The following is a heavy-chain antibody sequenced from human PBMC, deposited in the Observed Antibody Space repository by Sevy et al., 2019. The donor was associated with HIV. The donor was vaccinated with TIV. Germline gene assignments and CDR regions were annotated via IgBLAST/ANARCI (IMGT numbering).Heavy chain of an antibody. J-gene: IGHJ4*02. CDR2: IWYDGRNE. Sequence: GGSLRLSCAASGFTFSNYGMHWVRQAPGKGLEWVAVIWYDGRNEYYADSGKGRFTISRDNCKNKGYLQMNSLGAEDTAVYYWAGDRRRYGDYVGGEDYWGQGTLVTVSS. CDR3: AGDRRRYGDYVGGEDY. D-gene: IGHD4-17*01. CDR1: GFTFSNYG. V-gene: IGHV3-33*01.